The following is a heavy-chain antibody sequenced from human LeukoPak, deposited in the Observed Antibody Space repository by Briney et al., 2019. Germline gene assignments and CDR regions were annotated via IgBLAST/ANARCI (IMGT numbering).Heavy chain of an antibody. J-gene: IGHJ5*02. D-gene: IGHD6-19*01. CDR3: ARERYSSGWYCNWFDP. CDR1: GGSISSGGYY. V-gene: IGHV4-31*03. Sequence: PSQTLSLTSTASGGSISSGGYYWSWIRQHPGKGLEWIGYIYYSGSTYYNPSLKSRVTISVDTSKNQFSLKLSSVTAADTAVYYCARERYSSGWYCNWFDPWGQGTLVTVSS. CDR2: IYYSGST.